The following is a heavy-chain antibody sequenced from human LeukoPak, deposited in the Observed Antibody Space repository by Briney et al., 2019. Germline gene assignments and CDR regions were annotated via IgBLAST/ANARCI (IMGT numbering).Heavy chain of an antibody. CDR1: GYTFTGYY. CDR3: AREKMTAPYYFDY. J-gene: IGHJ4*02. CDR2: INPNSGGT. D-gene: IGHD2-21*02. V-gene: IGHV1-2*02. Sequence: ASVKVSCKASGYTFTGYYMHWVRQAPGQGLEWMGWINPNSGGTNYAQKFQGRVTMTRDTSISTAYMELSSLRLEDTAIYFCAREKMTAPYYFDYWSQGTQVTVSS.